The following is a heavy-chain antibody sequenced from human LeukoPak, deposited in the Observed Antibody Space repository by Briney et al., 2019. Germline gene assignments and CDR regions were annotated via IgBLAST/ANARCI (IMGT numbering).Heavy chain of an antibody. Sequence: PSETLSLTCTVSGGSISSYYWSWIRQPPGKGLEWIGYIYYSGSTNYNPSLKSRVTISVDTSKNQCSLKLSSVTAADTAVYYCARECPIAAAGNGSYYYYMDVWGKGTTVTVSS. CDR2: IYYSGST. CDR1: GGSISSYY. J-gene: IGHJ6*03. D-gene: IGHD6-13*01. CDR3: ARECPIAAAGNGSYYYYMDV. V-gene: IGHV4-59*01.